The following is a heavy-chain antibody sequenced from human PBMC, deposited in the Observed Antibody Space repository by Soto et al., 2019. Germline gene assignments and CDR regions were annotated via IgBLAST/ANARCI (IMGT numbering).Heavy chain of an antibody. CDR1: GFIFSAYT. J-gene: IGHJ1*01. CDR2: ISDDSSYI. CDR3: ATPYYFNH. V-gene: IGHV3-21*06. D-gene: IGHD3-16*01. Sequence: XGSLRLSCAASGFIFSAYTMNWVRQAPGKGLEWLSSISDDSSYIDYADSLRGRFTVSRDNARNSLYLQIDSLGVEDTAAYYCATPYYFNHWGPGTLVTVSS.